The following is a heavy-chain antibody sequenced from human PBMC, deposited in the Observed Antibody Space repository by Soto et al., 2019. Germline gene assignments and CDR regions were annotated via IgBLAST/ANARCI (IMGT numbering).Heavy chain of an antibody. Sequence: EVQLVESGGGLVQPGGSLRLSCAASGFTVSSNYMSWVRQAPGKGLEWVSVIYSGGSTYYADSVKGRFTISRDNSKNTRYLEMNSLRAEDTAVYYWARGTVTHYYYYGMDVWGQGTTVTVSS. CDR2: IYSGGST. J-gene: IGHJ6*02. CDR3: ARGTVTHYYYYGMDV. D-gene: IGHD4-17*01. CDR1: GFTVSSNY. V-gene: IGHV3-66*01.